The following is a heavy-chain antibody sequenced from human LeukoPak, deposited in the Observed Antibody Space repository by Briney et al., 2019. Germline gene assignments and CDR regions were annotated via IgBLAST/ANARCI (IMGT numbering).Heavy chain of an antibody. D-gene: IGHD6-6*01. V-gene: IGHV3-23*01. CDR3: ANRGSSISLR. CDR1: GFTFSSSA. Sequence: GESLRLSCAASGFTFSSSAMRWVRPAPGKGMGWVSSISACGTSTYYADSVKGRFTISRDNSKNTLYLQMNSLGAEDTAVYYCANRGSSISLRWGQGTLVTVSS. CDR2: ISACGTST. J-gene: IGHJ4*02.